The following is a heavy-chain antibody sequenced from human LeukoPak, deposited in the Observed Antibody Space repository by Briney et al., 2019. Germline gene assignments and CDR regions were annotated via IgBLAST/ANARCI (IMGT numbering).Heavy chain of an antibody. D-gene: IGHD5-18*01. CDR3: ARDWIQLSFDY. V-gene: IGHV3-23*01. Sequence: GGSLRLSCAASGFTFSGYAMSWVRQAPGKGLEWVSAISGSGGSTYYADSVKGRFTISRDNSKSTLYLQMNSLRAEDTAVYYCARDWIQLSFDYWGQGTLVTVSS. CDR1: GFTFSGYA. J-gene: IGHJ4*02. CDR2: ISGSGGST.